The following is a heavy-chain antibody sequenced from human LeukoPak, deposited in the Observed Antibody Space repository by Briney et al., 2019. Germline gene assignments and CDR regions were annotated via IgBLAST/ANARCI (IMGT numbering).Heavy chain of an antibody. D-gene: IGHD6-19*01. Sequence: VGSLRLSCAASGFTFSRVWMSWVRQSPGKGLKWVANIKEDGSEKHYVDSVKGRFTISRDNAKNSLYLQMNSLRAEDTAVYYCAKLVEAGSFGLDYWGQGTLVTVSS. V-gene: IGHV3-7*01. CDR3: AKLVEAGSFGLDY. CDR2: IKEDGSEK. J-gene: IGHJ4*02. CDR1: GFTFSRVW.